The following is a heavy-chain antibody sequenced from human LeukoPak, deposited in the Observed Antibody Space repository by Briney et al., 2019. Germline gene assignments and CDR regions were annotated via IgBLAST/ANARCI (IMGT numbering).Heavy chain of an antibody. D-gene: IGHD5-18*01. CDR3: AKDQLGTAMVAPDY. V-gene: IGHV3-30*18. Sequence: GGSLRLSCAASGFTFSSYGMHWVRQAPGKGLEWEAVISYDGSNKYYADSVKGRFTISRDNSKNTLYLQMNSLRAEDTAVYYCAKDQLGTAMVAPDYWGQGTLVTVSS. J-gene: IGHJ4*02. CDR2: ISYDGSNK. CDR1: GFTFSSYG.